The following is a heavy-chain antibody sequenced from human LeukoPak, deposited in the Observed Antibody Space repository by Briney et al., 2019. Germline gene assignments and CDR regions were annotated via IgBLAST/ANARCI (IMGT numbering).Heavy chain of an antibody. CDR1: GFTFSSYA. D-gene: IGHD4-11*01. CDR3: AKTTTVTNYYFDY. J-gene: IGHJ4*02. CDR2: ISGSGGST. V-gene: IGHV3-23*01. Sequence: GGSLRLSCAAPGFTFSSYAMSWVRQAPGKGLEWVSAISGSGGSTYYADSVKGRFTISRDNSKNTLYLQMNSLRAEDTAVYYCAKTTTVTNYYFDYWGQGTLVTVSS.